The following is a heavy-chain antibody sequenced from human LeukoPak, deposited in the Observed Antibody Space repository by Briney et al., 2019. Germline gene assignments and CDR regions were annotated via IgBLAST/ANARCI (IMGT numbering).Heavy chain of an antibody. J-gene: IGHJ4*02. CDR2: INGNGVST. CDR3: VKVAVGATFDY. Sequence: GRSLRLSCSASGFTFRTYAMYWVRQAPGKGLEYVSSINGNGVSTDYADSVKGRFTISRDNSKNTLFLQMSSLRAEDTAVYYCVKVAVGATFDYWGQGALVTVSS. D-gene: IGHD1-26*01. CDR1: GFTFRTYA. V-gene: IGHV3-64D*06.